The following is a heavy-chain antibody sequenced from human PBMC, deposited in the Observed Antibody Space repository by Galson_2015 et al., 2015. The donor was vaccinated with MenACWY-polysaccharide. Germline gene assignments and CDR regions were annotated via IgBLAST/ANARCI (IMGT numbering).Heavy chain of an antibody. CDR2: IRSSGTNT. D-gene: IGHD2-2*01. V-gene: IGHV3-23*01. CDR3: ARVRYSTGKYQFDY. Sequence: IRSSGTNTYYADPVKGRFTISRDNSKNTLSLQMNSLRAEDTAVYYCARVRYSTGKYQFDYWGQGTLVAVSS. J-gene: IGHJ4*02.